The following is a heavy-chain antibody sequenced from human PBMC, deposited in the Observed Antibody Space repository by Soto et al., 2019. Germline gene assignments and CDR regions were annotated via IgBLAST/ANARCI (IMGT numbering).Heavy chain of an antibody. Sequence: VAVISYDGSNKYYADSVKGRFTISRDNSKNTLYLQMNSLRAEDTAVYYCAKDKKQLVRFFDYWGQGTLVTVSS. J-gene: IGHJ4*02. CDR3: AKDKKQLVRFFDY. D-gene: IGHD6-6*01. CDR2: ISYDGSNK. V-gene: IGHV3-30*18.